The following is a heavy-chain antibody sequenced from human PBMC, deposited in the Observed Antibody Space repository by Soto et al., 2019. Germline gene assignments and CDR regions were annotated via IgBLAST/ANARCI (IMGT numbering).Heavy chain of an antibody. J-gene: IGHJ4*02. D-gene: IGHD4-17*01. CDR3: ARDNDYGDYNSDS. CDR1: GGTFSKYA. CDR2: NIPIFRST. V-gene: IGHV1-69*18. Sequence: QVQLVQSGAEVKTPGSSVKVSCKASGGTFSKYAISWVRQAPGQGLEWMGMNIPIFRSTKYAQKFQGRVTITVDEATTTAYMELSSLTSEDTAFYYCARDNDYGDYNSDSWGQGTLVTVSS.